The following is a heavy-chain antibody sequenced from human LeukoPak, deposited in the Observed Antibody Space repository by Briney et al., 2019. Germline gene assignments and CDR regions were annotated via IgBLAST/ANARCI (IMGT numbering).Heavy chain of an antibody. J-gene: IGHJ5*02. V-gene: IGHV1-8*01. CDR3: ARDNEWLSTTNWFDP. Sequence: ASVKVSCKASGYTFTSYDINWVRQATGQGLEWMGWMNPNSGNTGYAQKFQGRVTMTRNTSISTAYMELSSLRSDDTAVYYCARDNEWLSTTNWFDPWGQGTLVTVSS. CDR2: MNPNSGNT. CDR1: GYTFTSYD. D-gene: IGHD3-3*01.